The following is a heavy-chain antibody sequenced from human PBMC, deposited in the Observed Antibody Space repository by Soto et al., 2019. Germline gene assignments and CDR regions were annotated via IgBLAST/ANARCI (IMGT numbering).Heavy chain of an antibody. V-gene: IGHV3-7*03. Sequence: GGSLRLSCAASGFTFSSYWMSWVRQAPGKGLEWVANIKQDGSEKYYVDSVKGRFTISRDNAKNSLYLQMNSLRAEDTAVYYCARHGYSSGWYVGGYYYYYGMDVWGQGTTVTVSS. CDR3: ARHGYSSGWYVGGYYYYYGMDV. CDR2: IKQDGSEK. CDR1: GFTFSSYW. D-gene: IGHD6-19*01. J-gene: IGHJ6*02.